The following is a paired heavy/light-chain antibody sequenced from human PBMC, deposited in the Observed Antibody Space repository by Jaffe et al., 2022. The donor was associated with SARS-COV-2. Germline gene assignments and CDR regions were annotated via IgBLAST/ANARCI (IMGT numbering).Light chain of an antibody. J-gene: IGKJ3*01. Sequence: DIQMTQSPSSLSASVGDRVTITCRASQSISSYLNWYQQKPGKAPKLLIYAASSLQSGVPSRFSGSGSGTDFTLTISSLQPEDFATYYCQQSYSTPRGFTFGPGTKVDIK. CDR2: AAS. CDR3: QQSYSTPRGFT. V-gene: IGKV1-39*01. CDR1: QSISSY.
Heavy chain of an antibody. CDR1: GFTFSSYA. CDR2: ISGSGGST. Sequence: EVQLLESGGGLVQPGGSLRLSCAASGFTFSSYAMSWVRQAPGKGLEWVSAISGSGGSTYYADSVKGRFTISRDNSKNTLYLQMNSLRAEDTAVYYCAKDHTPPDYYYDSSGYRSGAFDIWGQGTMVTVSS. V-gene: IGHV3-23*01. CDR3: AKDHTPPDYYYDSSGYRSGAFDI. D-gene: IGHD3-22*01. J-gene: IGHJ3*02.